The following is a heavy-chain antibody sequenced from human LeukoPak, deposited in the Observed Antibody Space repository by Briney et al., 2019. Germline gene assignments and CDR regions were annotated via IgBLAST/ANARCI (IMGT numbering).Heavy chain of an antibody. V-gene: IGHV4-4*07. CDR3: ARESLNWGIYYFDY. D-gene: IGHD7-27*01. J-gene: IGHJ4*02. CDR1: GGSISSYY. CDR2: IYTSGST. Sequence: SETLSLTCTVSGGSISSYYWSWIRQPAGKGLEWIGRIYTSGSTNYNPSLKSRVTMSVDTSKNQFSLKLSSVTAADTAVYYCARESLNWGIYYFDYWGQGTLVTVSS.